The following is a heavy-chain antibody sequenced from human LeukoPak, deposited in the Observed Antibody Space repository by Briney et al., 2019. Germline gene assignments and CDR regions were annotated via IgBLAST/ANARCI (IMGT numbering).Heavy chain of an antibody. Sequence: SVKVSCKASGGTFSSYAISWVRQAPGQGLEWMGGIIPIFGTANYAQTFQGRVTITADESTSTAYMKLSSLRSEDTAVYYCARAYCSSTSCYTWMYYYYGMDVWGQGTTVTVSS. CDR3: ARAYCSSTSCYTWMYYYYGMDV. CDR1: GGTFSSYA. V-gene: IGHV1-69*13. J-gene: IGHJ6*02. D-gene: IGHD2-2*02. CDR2: IIPIFGTA.